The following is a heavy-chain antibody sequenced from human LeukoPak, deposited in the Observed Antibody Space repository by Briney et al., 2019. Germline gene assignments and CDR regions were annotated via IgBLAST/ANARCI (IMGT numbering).Heavy chain of an antibody. CDR1: GFTFSSYA. J-gene: IGHJ6*03. CDR2: ISGSGGST. CDR3: AKDPGIAGFYYYYYYMDV. D-gene: IGHD6-13*01. V-gene: IGHV3-23*01. Sequence: GGSLRLSYAASGFTFSSYAMSWVRQAPGKGLEWVSAISGSGGSTYYADSVKGRFTISRDNSKNTLYLQMNSLRAEDTAVYYCAKDPGIAGFYYYYYYMDVWGKGTTVTVSS.